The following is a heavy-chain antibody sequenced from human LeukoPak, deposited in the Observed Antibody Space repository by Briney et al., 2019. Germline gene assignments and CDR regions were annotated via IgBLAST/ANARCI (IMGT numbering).Heavy chain of an antibody. Sequence: GGSLRLSCAASGFTFSSYWMSWVRQAPGKGLEWVAFIRYDGSNKYYADSVKGRFTISRDNSKNTLYLQMNSLRAEDTAVYYCAKGEIAAAGIDYWGQGTLVTVSS. CDR1: GFTFSSYW. CDR3: AKGEIAAAGIDY. V-gene: IGHV3-30*02. D-gene: IGHD6-13*01. J-gene: IGHJ4*02. CDR2: IRYDGSNK.